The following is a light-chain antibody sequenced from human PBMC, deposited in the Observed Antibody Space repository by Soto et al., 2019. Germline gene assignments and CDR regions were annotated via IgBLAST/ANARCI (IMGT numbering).Light chain of an antibody. J-gene: IGKJ1*01. Sequence: EIVLTQSPDTLSLSPGERATLSCRASQSVPSSYFAWYQQKPGQAPRLLIYGTSRRATGIPDRFSGGGSGTDFTLTISRLEPEDFAVYYCQQYGRSPRTFGQGTKVDIK. CDR3: QQYGRSPRT. CDR1: QSVPSSY. V-gene: IGKV3-20*01. CDR2: GTS.